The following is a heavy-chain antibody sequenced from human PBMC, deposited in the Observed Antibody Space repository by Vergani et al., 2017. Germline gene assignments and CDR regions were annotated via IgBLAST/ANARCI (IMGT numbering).Heavy chain of an antibody. Sequence: QVQLVQSGAEVKKPGASVKVSCKASGYTFTSYAMHWVRQAPGQRLEWMGWINAGNGNTKYSQKFQARVTITRDTSASTAYMELSSLRSEYTAVYYCAREAGYTYYYFDLWGRGTLVTVSS. CDR1: GYTFTSYA. J-gene: IGHJ2*01. CDR3: AREAGYTYYYFDL. CDR2: INAGNGNT. D-gene: IGHD3-9*01. V-gene: IGHV1-3*01.